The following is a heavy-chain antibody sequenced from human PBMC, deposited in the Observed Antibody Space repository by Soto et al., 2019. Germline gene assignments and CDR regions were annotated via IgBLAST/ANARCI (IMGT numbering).Heavy chain of an antibody. CDR2: INPSGGST. J-gene: IGHJ4*02. D-gene: IGHD6-6*01. CDR3: AKFSAPSMYDISSVPDY. V-gene: IGHV1-46*01. Sequence: ASVKVSCKASGYTVTSYYMHWVRQAPGQGLEWMGIINPSGGSTRYAQKFQGRVTMTRDTSTSTVYMELSSLRAEDTAVYYCAKFSAPSMYDISSVPDYWGQGTLATVSS. CDR1: GYTVTSYY.